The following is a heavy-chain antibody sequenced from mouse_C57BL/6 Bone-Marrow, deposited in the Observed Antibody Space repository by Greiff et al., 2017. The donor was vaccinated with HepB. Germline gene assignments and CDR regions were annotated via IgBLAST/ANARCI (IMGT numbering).Heavy chain of an antibody. CDR2: IDPETGGT. Sequence: QVQLQQSGAELVRPGASVTLSCKASGYTFTDYEMHWVQQTPVHGLEWIGAIDPETGGTAYNQKFKGKAILTEDKSSSTAYMELRSLTAEDSAVYYCTRGIITTVVATDFDYWGQGTTLTVSS. CDR1: GYTFTDYE. J-gene: IGHJ2*01. D-gene: IGHD1-1*01. CDR3: TRGIITTVVATDFDY. V-gene: IGHV1-15*01.